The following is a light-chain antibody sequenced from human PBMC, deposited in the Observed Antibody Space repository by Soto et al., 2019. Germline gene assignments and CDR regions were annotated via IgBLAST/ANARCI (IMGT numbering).Light chain of an antibody. V-gene: IGKV3-20*01. CDR1: QSGTSNY. J-gene: IGKJ4*01. CDR2: GVS. Sequence: EIVLTQSPGTLSLSPGERATLSCRASQSGTSNYLAWSQQKPGQAPRLLIYGVSNRATGIPDRFSGSGSGTDFTLTSSRLLPEDFAGYDCQRSGNSRVTFGGGNKVEIK. CDR3: QRSGNSRVT.